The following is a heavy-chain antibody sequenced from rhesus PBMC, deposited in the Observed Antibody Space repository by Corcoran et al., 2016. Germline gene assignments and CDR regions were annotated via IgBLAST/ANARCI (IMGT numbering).Heavy chain of an antibody. CDR3: ARESSWGITTDS. CDR2: INGDSGGT. CDR1: GGSIRSYW. V-gene: IGHV4-80*01. D-gene: IGHD1-44*01. J-gene: IGHJ4*01. Sequence: QVQLQESGPGLVKPSETLSLTCAVSGGSIRSYWWSWIRQPPGKGLEWIGEINGDSGGTSYNPALKSRVTISKDASKNQFSLKLNSVTAADTAVYYCARESSWGITTDSWGQGVLVTVSS.